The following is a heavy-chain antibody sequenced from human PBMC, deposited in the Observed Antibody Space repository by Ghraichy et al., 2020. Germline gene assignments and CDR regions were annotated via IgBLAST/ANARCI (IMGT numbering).Heavy chain of an antibody. J-gene: IGHJ4*02. CDR2: ISGSGGST. Sequence: GGSLRLSCAASGFTFSSYAMSWVRQAPGKGLEWVSAISGSGGSTYYADSVKGRFTISRDNSKNTLYLQMNSLRAEDTAVYYCAKGTRSGSGSYYAFDYWGQGTLVTVSS. D-gene: IGHD3-10*01. CDR1: GFTFSSYA. CDR3: AKGTRSGSGSYYAFDY. V-gene: IGHV3-23*01.